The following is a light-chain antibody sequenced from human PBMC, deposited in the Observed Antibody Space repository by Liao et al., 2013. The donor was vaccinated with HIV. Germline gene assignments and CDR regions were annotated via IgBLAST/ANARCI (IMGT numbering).Light chain of an antibody. CDR3: QVWDSNTAL. CDR2: QDD. V-gene: IGLV3-1*01. Sequence: SYELTQPPSVSVSPGQTASITCSGDKLGDKYACWYQHKPGQSPLVVIFQDDKRPSGIPERFSGSNSGNTATLTISGTQAVDEADYYCQVWDSNTALFGGGTKLTVL. J-gene: IGLJ2*01. CDR1: KLGDKY.